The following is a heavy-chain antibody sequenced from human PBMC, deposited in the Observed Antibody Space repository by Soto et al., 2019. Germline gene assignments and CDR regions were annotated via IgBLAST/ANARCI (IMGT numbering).Heavy chain of an antibody. J-gene: IGHJ6*02. CDR2: ISAYNGNT. CDR1: GYTFTSYG. Sequence: GSSVKVSCKASGYTFTSYGISWVRQAPGQGLEWMGWISAYNGNTNYAQKLQGRVTMTTDTSTSTAYMELRSLRSDDTAVYYCARDLDIVLVPALENYYYYGMYVWGLGTTVTVSS. V-gene: IGHV1-18*01. CDR3: ARDLDIVLVPALENYYYYGMYV. D-gene: IGHD2-2*01.